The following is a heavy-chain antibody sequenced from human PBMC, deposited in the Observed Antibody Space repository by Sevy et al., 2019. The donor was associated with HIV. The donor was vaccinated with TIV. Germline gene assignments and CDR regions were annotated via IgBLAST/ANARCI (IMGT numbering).Heavy chain of an antibody. CDR3: AGENAWGRGYS. CDR2: TYYNGHI. V-gene: IGHV4-59*08. Sequence: SETLSLTCTVSGGSITSLYWNWIRQPPGKGLEWFANTYYNGHINYNPSPKSRVTLSLTTSKNQFSLRLSSVTAADTAMYYCAGENAWGRGYSWGQGTLVIVSS. D-gene: IGHD1-26*01. CDR1: GGSITSLY. J-gene: IGHJ4*02.